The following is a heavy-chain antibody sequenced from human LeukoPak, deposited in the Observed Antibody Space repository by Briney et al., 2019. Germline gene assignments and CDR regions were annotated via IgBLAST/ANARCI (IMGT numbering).Heavy chain of an antibody. D-gene: IGHD2-21*01. CDR2: ITSGTTI. V-gene: IGHV3-48*03. CDR3: ARDRRVGGGNCGACDM. Sequence: PGGSLRLSCVGSGFTFSTYEMSWVRQAPGKGLEWISHITSGTTIYYADSVKGRFTISRENAKTSVYLKMNRVRAEDTAFYYCARDRRVGGGNCGACDMWGQGTTVTVYS. J-gene: IGHJ3*02. CDR1: GFTFSTYE.